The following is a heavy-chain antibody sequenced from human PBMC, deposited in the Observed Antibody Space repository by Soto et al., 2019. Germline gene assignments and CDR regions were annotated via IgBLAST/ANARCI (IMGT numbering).Heavy chain of an antibody. CDR2: INHSGST. CDR3: ARRRITVAGPRLYFDP. Sequence: QVQLQQWGAGLLKPSETLSLTCAVYGGSFSGYYWSWIRQPPGKGLEWIGEINHSGSTNYNPSLKSRVIISVDTSKNQFSLKLSSVTAADTAVYYCARRRITVAGPRLYFDPWGQGTLVTVSS. V-gene: IGHV4-34*01. D-gene: IGHD6-19*01. J-gene: IGHJ5*02. CDR1: GGSFSGYY.